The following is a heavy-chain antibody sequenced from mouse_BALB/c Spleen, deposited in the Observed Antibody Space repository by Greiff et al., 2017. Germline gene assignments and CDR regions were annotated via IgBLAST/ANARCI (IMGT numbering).Heavy chain of an antibody. CDR1: GYTFTDYY. J-gene: IGHJ4*01. D-gene: IGHD1-1*01. CDR3: AREDYYYGSSYAMDY. V-gene: IGHV1-77*01. CDR2: IYPGSGNT. Sequence: QVQLQQSGAELARPGASVKLSCKASGYTFTDYYINWVKQRTGQGLEWIGEIYPGSGNTYYNEKFKGKATLTADKSSSTAYMQLSSLTSEDSAVYFCAREDYYYGSSYAMDYWGQGTSVTVSS.